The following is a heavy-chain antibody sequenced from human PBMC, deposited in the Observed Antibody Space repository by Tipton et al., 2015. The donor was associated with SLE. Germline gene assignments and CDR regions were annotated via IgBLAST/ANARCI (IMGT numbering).Heavy chain of an antibody. CDR1: GVSISTYY. D-gene: IGHD2/OR15-2a*01. V-gene: IGHV4-59*08. CDR3: ARSSSVRTLLWPTFAY. J-gene: IGHJ4*02. CDR2: FYFSGTT. Sequence: TLSLTCSVSGVSISTYYWSWIRQSPGKGLEWIGFFYFSGTTNYNPSLKSRVSISADTSKNHLSLKLTSVTAADTAVYFCARSSSVRTLLWPTFAYWGQGTLVTVSS.